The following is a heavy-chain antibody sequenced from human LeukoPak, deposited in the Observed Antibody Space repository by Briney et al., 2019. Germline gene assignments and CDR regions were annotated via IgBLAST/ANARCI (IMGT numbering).Heavy chain of an antibody. Sequence: PGGSLRLSCAASGFTFSSYSMNWVRQAPGKGLEWVSAISGSGGSTYYADSVKGRFTISRDNSKNTLYLQMNSLRAEDTAVCYCAKDPDEWLRPLGDYWGQGTLVTVSS. V-gene: IGHV3-23*01. J-gene: IGHJ4*02. CDR2: ISGSGGST. D-gene: IGHD5-12*01. CDR3: AKDPDEWLRPLGDY. CDR1: GFTFSSYS.